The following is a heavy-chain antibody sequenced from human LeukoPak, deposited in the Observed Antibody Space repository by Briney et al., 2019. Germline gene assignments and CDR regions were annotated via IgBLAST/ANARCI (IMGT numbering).Heavy chain of an antibody. Sequence: SETLSLTCAVYGGSFSGYYWSWIRKPPGKGLEWIGEINHSGSTNYNPSLKSRVTISVDTSKNQFSLKLSSVTAADTAVYYCARLRYEVDYWGQGTLVTVSS. D-gene: IGHD2-15*01. CDR2: INHSGST. CDR1: GGSFSGYY. V-gene: IGHV4-34*01. CDR3: ARLRYEVDY. J-gene: IGHJ4*02.